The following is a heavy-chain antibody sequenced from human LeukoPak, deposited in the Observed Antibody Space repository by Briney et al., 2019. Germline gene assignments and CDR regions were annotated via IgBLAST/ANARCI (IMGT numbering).Heavy chain of an antibody. CDR3: AKVPGPLIRFTNFDY. V-gene: IGHV3-30-3*01. J-gene: IGHJ4*02. CDR2: ISYDGSNK. Sequence: GGSLRLSCAASGFTFSSYAMHWVRQAPGKGLEWVAVISYDGSNKYYADSVKGRFTISRDNSKNTLYLQMNSLRAEDTAVYYCAKVPGPLIRFTNFDYWGQGTLVTVSS. CDR1: GFTFSSYA. D-gene: IGHD3-3*01.